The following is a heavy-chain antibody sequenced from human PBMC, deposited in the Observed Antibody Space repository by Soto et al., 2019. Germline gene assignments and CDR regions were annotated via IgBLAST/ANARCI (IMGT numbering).Heavy chain of an antibody. J-gene: IGHJ4*02. V-gene: IGHV1-3*01. Sequence: GASVKVSCKASGYTFTSYAMHWVRQAPGQRLEWMGWINAGNGNTKYSQKFQGRVTITRDTSASTAYMELSSLRSEDTAVYYCARGPTLPYIVGATTFDFWGQGTPVTVSS. CDR3: ARGPTLPYIVGATTFDF. D-gene: IGHD1-26*01. CDR2: INAGNGNT. CDR1: GYTFTSYA.